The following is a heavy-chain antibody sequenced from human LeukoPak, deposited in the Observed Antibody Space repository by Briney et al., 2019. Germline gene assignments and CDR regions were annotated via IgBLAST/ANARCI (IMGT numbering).Heavy chain of an antibody. Sequence: PAGGSLRLSCAASGFSVSNNYMSWVRQAPGKGLEWVSLIYSGGDKRYAASVKGRFTISRDNSKNTLYLQMNSLRAEDTAVYYCARDSGSYHDPDAFDIWGQGTMVTVSP. CDR1: GFSVSNNY. CDR3: ARDSGSYHDPDAFDI. D-gene: IGHD1-26*01. J-gene: IGHJ3*02. V-gene: IGHV3-53*05. CDR2: IYSGGDK.